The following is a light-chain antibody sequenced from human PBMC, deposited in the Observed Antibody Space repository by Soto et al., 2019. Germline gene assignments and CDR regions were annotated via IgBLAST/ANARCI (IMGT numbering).Light chain of an antibody. CDR2: RNN. CDR1: SSNIGSNY. Sequence: QLVLTQPPSASGTPGQRVTISCSGSSSNIGSNYIYWYQQLPGTAPKLLIYRNNQRPSGVPDRFSGSKSGTSASLAISGLRSEDEADYYCAAWDDSLSDPVFGGGTKLTVL. J-gene: IGLJ2*01. CDR3: AAWDDSLSDPV. V-gene: IGLV1-47*01.